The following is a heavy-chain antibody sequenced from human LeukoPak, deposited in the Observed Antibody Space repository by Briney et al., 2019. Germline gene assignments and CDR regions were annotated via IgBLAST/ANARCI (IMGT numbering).Heavy chain of an antibody. Sequence: PSETLSLTCTVSDGSMTNYHWTWIRQSPGKAPEYIGYIYNIETTNYNPSLKSRVTVSVDMSKKQFSLRLNSVTAADTAVYYCARGSDGYRFDPWGKGILVTVSS. CDR2: IYNIETT. J-gene: IGHJ5*02. V-gene: IGHV4-59*01. CDR3: ARGSDGYRFDP. D-gene: IGHD5-18*01. CDR1: DGSMTNYH.